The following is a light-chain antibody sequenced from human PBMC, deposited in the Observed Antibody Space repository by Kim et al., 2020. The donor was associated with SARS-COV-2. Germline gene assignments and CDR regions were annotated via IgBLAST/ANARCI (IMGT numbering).Light chain of an antibody. CDR1: QTVGNW. J-gene: IGKJ2*03. V-gene: IGKV1-5*03. Sequence: SASVGDRVTITCRASQTVGNWLALYQYKSGKAPKLLIYKASTLESGVPSRFSGSGSGTEFTLTISSLQPDDFATYYCQQFDSTPSSFGQGTKLEIK. CDR3: QQFDSTPSS. CDR2: KAS.